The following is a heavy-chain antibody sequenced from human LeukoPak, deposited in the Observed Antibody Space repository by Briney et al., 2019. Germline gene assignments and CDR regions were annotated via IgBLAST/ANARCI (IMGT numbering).Heavy chain of an antibody. CDR3: AREGSGSNYYYYGMDV. V-gene: IGHV4-39*07. J-gene: IGHJ6*02. CDR2: IYYRGST. CDR1: GDSMTGTSHF. Sequence: SETLSLTCTVSGDSMTGTSHFWDWIRQPPGKGLEWIGSIYYRGSTYYNPSLKSRVTISVDTSKNQFSLKLSSVTAADTAVYYCAREGSGSNYYYYGMDVWGQGTTVTVSS. D-gene: IGHD3-22*01.